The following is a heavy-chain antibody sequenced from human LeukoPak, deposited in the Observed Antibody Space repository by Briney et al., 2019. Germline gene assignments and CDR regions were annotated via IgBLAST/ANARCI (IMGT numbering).Heavy chain of an antibody. D-gene: IGHD5-24*01. CDR3: ARHVTISGPYDASDI. CDR2: IYYSGGT. Sequence: SETLSFTGTVSGDSISSYYWSWIRQPPGKGLDWIGYIYYSGGTDDNPSLKSRVTISVDTSKNQFSLKLRSVAAADTAVYYCARHVTISGPYDASDIWGQGTMVTVSP. J-gene: IGHJ3*02. CDR1: GDSISSYY. V-gene: IGHV4-59*08.